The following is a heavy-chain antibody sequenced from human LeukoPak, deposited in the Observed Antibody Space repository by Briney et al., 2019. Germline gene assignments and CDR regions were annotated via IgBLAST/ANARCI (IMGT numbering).Heavy chain of an antibody. D-gene: IGHD1-14*01. V-gene: IGHV3-7*01. J-gene: IGHJ4*02. CDR1: GFTFGGHW. CDR3: TRDRSRAEDD. CDR2: INQGGSDK. Sequence: SGGSLRLSCAASGFTFGGHWMSWVRQAPGKGLEWVANINQGGSDKYYVDSVKGRFTISRDNANNLLYLQMNSLRGEDTAVYYCTRDRSRAEDDWGQGTLVTVSS.